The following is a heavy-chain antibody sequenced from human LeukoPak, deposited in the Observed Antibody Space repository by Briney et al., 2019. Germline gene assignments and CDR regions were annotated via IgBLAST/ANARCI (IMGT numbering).Heavy chain of an antibody. CDR3: ARDIELSC. J-gene: IGHJ4*02. D-gene: IGHD1-26*01. CDR1: GFTLSDSA. Sequence: GGSLRLSCEASGFTLSDSAMSWVRQASGRGLEWVSLISASGGNSYYADSVKGRFTVSRDSSKNTLHLQMNSLRAEDTAVYYCARDIELSCWGQGTLVTVSS. CDR2: ISASGGNS. V-gene: IGHV3-23*01.